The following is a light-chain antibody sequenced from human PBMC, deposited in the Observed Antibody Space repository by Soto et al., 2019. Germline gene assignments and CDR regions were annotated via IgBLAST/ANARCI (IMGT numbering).Light chain of an antibody. V-gene: IGKV3D-20*02. J-gene: IGKJ4*01. CDR3: PQRTGS. CDR1: QSLSSLLGGDY. CDR2: DAS. Sequence: EIVLTQSPATLSVSPGERVTLSCRASQSLSSLLGGDYISWYHHKPGQAPRLLISDASSRATGIPARFSGSGSVTDFTLSISSLEPEDFGVYYCPQRTGSFGGGTKVEI.